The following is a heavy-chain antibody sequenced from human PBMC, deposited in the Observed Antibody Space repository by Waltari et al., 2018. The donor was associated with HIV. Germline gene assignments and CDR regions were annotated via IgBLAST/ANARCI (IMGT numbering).Heavy chain of an antibody. CDR1: GGFFRSSDYY. J-gene: IGHJ5*02. D-gene: IGHD1-7*01. Sequence: QLQLQESGPGVVKPLETLSLTCTVSGGFFRSSDYYWDWIRQSPGKGLEWIGNIQYGWNTLYNPSLESRVSMSIDTSRGQFSLTLKDGTAADTAVYFCARRGNYRAAEYNYFGPWGQGIQVIVSS. CDR3: ARRGNYRAAEYNYFGP. CDR2: IQYGWNT. V-gene: IGHV4-39*01.